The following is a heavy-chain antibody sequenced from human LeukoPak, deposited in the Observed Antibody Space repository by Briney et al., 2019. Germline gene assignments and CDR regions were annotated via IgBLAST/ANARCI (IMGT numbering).Heavy chain of an antibody. Sequence: GGSLRLSCSASGSTFKSFTMEWVRQAPGKGLECVSGISSNGAATYYADSVKGRFTISRDNSKSTLSLQLNSLGPEDTAVYFCVKGDLRYGDFDYWGQGTLVTVSS. D-gene: IGHD4-17*01. J-gene: IGHJ4*02. CDR3: VKGDLRYGDFDY. V-gene: IGHV3-64D*06. CDR2: ISSNGAAT. CDR1: GSTFKSFT.